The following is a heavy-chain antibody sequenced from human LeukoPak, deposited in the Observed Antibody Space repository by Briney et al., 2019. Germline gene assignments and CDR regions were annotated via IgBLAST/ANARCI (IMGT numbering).Heavy chain of an antibody. CDR3: AKDGFDY. J-gene: IGHJ4*02. V-gene: IGHV3-9*01. CDR1: GFTFDDYA. CDR2: ISWNSRSI. Sequence: GRSLRLSCAASGFTFDDYAMHWVRQAPGKGLEWVSGISWNSRSIGYADSVRGRFTISRDNAKNSLYLQMNSLRAEDTALYYCAKDGFDYWGQGTLVTVSS.